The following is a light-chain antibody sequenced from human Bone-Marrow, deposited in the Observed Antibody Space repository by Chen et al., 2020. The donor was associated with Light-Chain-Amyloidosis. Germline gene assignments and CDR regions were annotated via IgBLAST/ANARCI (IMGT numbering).Light chain of an antibody. CDR2: DAS. CDR3: QQRSNWPLT. V-gene: IGKV3-11*01. J-gene: IGKJ3*01. Sequence: EIVLTQSPATLSLSPGERATLSYRASQSVSSYLVWYQQKPGQAPRLLIYDASNRATGIPARFSGSGSGTDFTLTISSLEPEDFAVYYCQQRSNWPLTFGPGTKVDIK. CDR1: QSVSSY.